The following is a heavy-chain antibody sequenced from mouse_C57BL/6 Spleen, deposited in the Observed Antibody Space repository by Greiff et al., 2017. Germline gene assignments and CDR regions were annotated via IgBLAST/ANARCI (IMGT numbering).Heavy chain of an antibody. Sequence: QVQLQQPGAELVRPGSSVKLSCKASGYTFTSYWMHWVKQRPIQGLEWIGNIDPSDSETHYNQKFKDKATLTVDKSSSTAYMQLSSLTSEDSAVYYCARAEYYGSSYGWYFDVWGTGTTVTVSS. D-gene: IGHD1-1*01. CDR2: IDPSDSET. J-gene: IGHJ1*03. CDR1: GYTFTSYW. V-gene: IGHV1-52*01. CDR3: ARAEYYGSSYGWYFDV.